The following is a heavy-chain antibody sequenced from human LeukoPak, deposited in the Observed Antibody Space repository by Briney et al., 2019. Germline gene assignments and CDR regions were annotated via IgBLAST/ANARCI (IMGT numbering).Heavy chain of an antibody. D-gene: IGHD3-22*01. J-gene: IGHJ4*02. CDR2: INPNSGGT. Sequence: APVKVSCKASGYTFTGYYMHWVRQAPGQGLEWMGWINPNSGGTNYAQKFQGRVTMARDTSISTAYMELSRLRSDDTAVYYCARLSVSSGYPYWGQGTLVTVSS. CDR3: ARLSVSSGYPY. CDR1: GYTFTGYY. V-gene: IGHV1-2*02.